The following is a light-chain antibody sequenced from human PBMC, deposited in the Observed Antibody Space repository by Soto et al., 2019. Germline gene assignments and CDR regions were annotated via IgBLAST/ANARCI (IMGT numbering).Light chain of an antibody. V-gene: IGKV1-12*01. Sequence: DIQMTQSPSSVSAPVGDRVTITCRASQGVGSWLAWYQQKPGKAPKLLIFAASSLQSGVPSRFSGSGSGTDFTLTSSSLQPEDVASYYCQQANSFPWTFGQGTEVEIK. CDR1: QGVGSW. CDR2: AAS. CDR3: QQANSFPWT. J-gene: IGKJ1*01.